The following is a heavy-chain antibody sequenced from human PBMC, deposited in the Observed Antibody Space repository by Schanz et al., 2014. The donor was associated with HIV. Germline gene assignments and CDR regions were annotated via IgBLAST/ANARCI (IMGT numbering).Heavy chain of an antibody. D-gene: IGHD3-3*01. CDR2: IIPIFGAA. CDR3: ARGRQDYDFWSGAHYYYAMDV. V-gene: IGHV1-69*01. Sequence: QMRLVQSGAEMKKPGSSVKVSCKASGGTFSSYGISWVRQAPGHALEWMGGIIPIFGAAKNAPKFQGRVTITADESTSTAYLELSSLRSEDTAVYYCARGRQDYDFWSGAHYYYAMDVWGQGTTVTVSS. CDR1: GGTFSSYG. J-gene: IGHJ6*02.